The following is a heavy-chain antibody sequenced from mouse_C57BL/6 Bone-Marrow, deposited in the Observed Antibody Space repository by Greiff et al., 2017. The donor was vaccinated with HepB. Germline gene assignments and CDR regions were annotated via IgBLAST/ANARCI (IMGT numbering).Heavy chain of an antibody. CDR2: ISSGGSYT. CDR1: GFTFSSYG. J-gene: IGHJ2*01. V-gene: IGHV5-6*01. Sequence: EVHLVESGGDLVKPGGSLKLSCAASGFTFSSYGMSWVRQTPDKRLEWVATISSGGSYTYYPDSVKGRFTISRDNAKNTLYLQMSSLKSEDTAMYYCARDRDYDFDYWGQGTTLTVSS. D-gene: IGHD2-4*01. CDR3: ARDRDYDFDY.